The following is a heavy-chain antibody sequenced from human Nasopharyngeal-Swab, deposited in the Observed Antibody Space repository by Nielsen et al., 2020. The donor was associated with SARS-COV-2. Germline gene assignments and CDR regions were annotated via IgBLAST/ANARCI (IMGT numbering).Heavy chain of an antibody. Sequence: GESLKISCAASGFTVSSNYMSWVRQAPGKGPEWVSVIYSGGSTYYADSVKGRFTISRDNSKNTLYLQMNSLRAEDTAVYYCATEWLRFMVVPPLDYWGQGTLVTVSS. CDR1: GFTVSSNY. D-gene: IGHD5-12*01. V-gene: IGHV3-53*01. CDR2: IYSGGST. CDR3: ATEWLRFMVVPPLDY. J-gene: IGHJ4*02.